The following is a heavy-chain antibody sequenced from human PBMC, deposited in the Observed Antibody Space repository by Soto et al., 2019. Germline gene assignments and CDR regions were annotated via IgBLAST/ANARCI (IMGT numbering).Heavy chain of an antibody. CDR1: GFTFSSYA. D-gene: IGHD6-13*01. CDR3: AKDVWYSSSWLLGDFDY. CDR2: ISGSGGST. Sequence: EVQLLESGGGLVQPGGSLRLSCAASGFTFSSYAMSWVRQAPGKGLEWDSAISGSGGSTYYADSVKGRFTISRDNSKNTLYLQMNSLRAEDTAVYYCAKDVWYSSSWLLGDFDYWGQGTLVTVSS. J-gene: IGHJ4*02. V-gene: IGHV3-23*01.